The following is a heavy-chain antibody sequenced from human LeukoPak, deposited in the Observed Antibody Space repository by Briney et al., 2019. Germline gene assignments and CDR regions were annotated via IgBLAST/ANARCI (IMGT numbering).Heavy chain of an antibody. J-gene: IGHJ4*02. D-gene: IGHD4-17*01. CDR2: IKHDESEK. CDR3: ARTRNGDGDY. V-gene: IGHV3-7*04. CDR1: GFTFRRDW. Sequence: PGGPLRLSCAASGFTFRRDWMSWVRQALGKGLEWVANIKHDESEKYYVDSVKGRFTTSRDNAKSSLYLQMNSLRVEDSAVYYCARTRNGDGDYWGQGTLVTVSS.